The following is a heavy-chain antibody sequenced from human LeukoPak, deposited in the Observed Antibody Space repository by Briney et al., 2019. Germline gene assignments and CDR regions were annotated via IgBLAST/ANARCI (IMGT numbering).Heavy chain of an antibody. CDR2: INPNSGGT. J-gene: IGHJ4*02. Sequence: ASVKVFCEASGYTFTGYYMHWVRQAPGQGLEWMGWINPNSGGTNYGQKFQGRVTMTRDMSISTAYMELSSLRSDDTAVYYCARDFGIFGTSTWTGHDYWGQGTLVTVSS. D-gene: IGHD2-15*01. CDR3: ARDFGIFGTSTWTGHDY. V-gene: IGHV1-2*02. CDR1: GYTFTGYY.